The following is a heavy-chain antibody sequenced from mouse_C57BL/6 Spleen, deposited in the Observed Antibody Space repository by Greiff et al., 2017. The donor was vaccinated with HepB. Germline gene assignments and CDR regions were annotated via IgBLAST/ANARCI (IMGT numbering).Heavy chain of an antibody. V-gene: IGHV1-54*01. CDR1: GYAFTNYL. J-gene: IGHJ4*01. CDR2: INPGSGGT. D-gene: IGHD2-5*01. Sequence: QVQLQQSGAELVRPGTSVKVSCKASGYAFTNYLIEWVKQRPGQGLEWIGVINPGSGGTNYNEKFKGKATLTADKSSSTAYMQLSSLTSEDSAVYFCARSRSNYNAMDYWGQGTSVTVSS. CDR3: ARSRSNYNAMDY.